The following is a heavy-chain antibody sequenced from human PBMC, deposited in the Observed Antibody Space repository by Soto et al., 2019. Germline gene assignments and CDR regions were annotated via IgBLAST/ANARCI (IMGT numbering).Heavy chain of an antibody. CDR2: IFYSGST. CDR1: GGSVSTGVHY. V-gene: IGHV4-61*08. D-gene: IGHD6-13*01. CDR3: ARGYYTSWYWFDR. J-gene: IGHJ2*01. Sequence: QVQLQESGPGLVKPSETLSLTCTVSVSGGSVSTGVHYWSWIRQPPGKGLEWIGYIFYSGSTNYNPSLKSRVTISVDTSKNQFSLKLTSVTAADTAVYYCARGYYTSWYWFDRWGRGTLVTVSS.